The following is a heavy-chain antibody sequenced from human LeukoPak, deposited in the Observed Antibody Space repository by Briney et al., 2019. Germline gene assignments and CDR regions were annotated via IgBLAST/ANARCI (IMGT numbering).Heavy chain of an antibody. Sequence: SETLSLTCGVYGGSFSGYYWSWIRQPPGKGLEWIGEINHSGSTDYNPSLKSRVTISIDTSKNQFSLNLSSMTAADTAVYYCAITVVTPMFAFDIWGQGTMVTVSS. V-gene: IGHV4-34*01. CDR3: AITVVTPMFAFDI. D-gene: IGHD4-23*01. J-gene: IGHJ3*02. CDR2: INHSGST. CDR1: GGSFSGYY.